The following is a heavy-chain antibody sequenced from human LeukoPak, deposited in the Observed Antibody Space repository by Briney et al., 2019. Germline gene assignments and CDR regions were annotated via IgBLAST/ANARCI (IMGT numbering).Heavy chain of an antibody. Sequence: PSETLSLTCTVSGGSISSGSYYWSWIRQPAGKGLEWIGRIYTSGSTNYNPSLKSRVTISVDTSKNQFSLKLSSVTAADTAVYYCARESWGPVPLRRDWFDPWGQGTLVTVSS. CDR2: IYTSGST. D-gene: IGHD2-2*01. V-gene: IGHV4-61*02. J-gene: IGHJ5*02. CDR3: ARESWGPVPLRRDWFDP. CDR1: GGSISSGSYY.